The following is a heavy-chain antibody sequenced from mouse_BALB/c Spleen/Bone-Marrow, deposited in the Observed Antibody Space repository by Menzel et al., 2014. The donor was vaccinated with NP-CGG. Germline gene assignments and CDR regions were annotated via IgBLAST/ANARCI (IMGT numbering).Heavy chain of an antibody. D-gene: IGHD3-2*02. CDR3: ARVTSSAVGAMDY. V-gene: IGHV2-9*02. CDR1: GFSLTNYG. Sequence: VQLVESGPGLVAPSQSLSITCTVSGFSLTNYGVHWVRQPPGKGLEWLGVIWAGGSTNYNSALMSRLSISKDNSKSQVFLKMISLQTVDTAMYYCARVTSSAVGAMDYWGQGTSVTVSS. CDR2: IWAGGST. J-gene: IGHJ4*01.